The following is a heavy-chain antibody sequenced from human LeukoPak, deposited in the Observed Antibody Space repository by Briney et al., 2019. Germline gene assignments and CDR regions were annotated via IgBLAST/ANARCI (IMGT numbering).Heavy chain of an antibody. CDR2: ISGSGGST. Sequence: GGSLRLSCAASGFTFSSYAMSWVRQVPGKGLEWVSAISGSGGSTVYADSVKGRFTISRDNSKNTLYLQMKSLRAEDTAVYYCAKELASPMINNRFDPWGQGSLVTVSS. V-gene: IGHV3-23*01. D-gene: IGHD3-16*01. J-gene: IGHJ5*02. CDR3: AKELASPMINNRFDP. CDR1: GFTFSSYA.